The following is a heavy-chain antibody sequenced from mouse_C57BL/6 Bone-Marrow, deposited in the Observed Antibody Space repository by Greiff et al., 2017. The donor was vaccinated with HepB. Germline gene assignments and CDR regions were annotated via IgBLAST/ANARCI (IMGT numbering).Heavy chain of an antibody. CDR3: ARYDYDGVYAMDY. CDR2: IYPSDSET. J-gene: IGHJ4*01. Sequence: VQLQQSGAELVRPGSSVKLSCKASGYTFTSYWMDWVKQRPGQGLEWIGNIYPSDSETHYNQKFKDKATLTVDKSSSTAYMQLSSLTSEDSAVYYCARYDYDGVYAMDYWGQGTSVTVSS. D-gene: IGHD2-4*01. CDR1: GYTFTSYW. V-gene: IGHV1-61*01.